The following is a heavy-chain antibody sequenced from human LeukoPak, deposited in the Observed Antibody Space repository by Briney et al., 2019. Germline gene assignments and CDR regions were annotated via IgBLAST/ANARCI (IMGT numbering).Heavy chain of an antibody. Sequence: SETLSLNCTVSGGSISSYYWSWIRQPPGKGLEWIGYIYYSGSTNYNPSVKSRVTISVDTSKNQFSLKLSSVTAADTAVYYCARVAYGSGSYFFDYWGQGTLVTVSS. CDR3: ARVAYGSGSYFFDY. D-gene: IGHD3-10*01. J-gene: IGHJ4*02. CDR1: GGSISSYY. CDR2: IYYSGST. V-gene: IGHV4-59*01.